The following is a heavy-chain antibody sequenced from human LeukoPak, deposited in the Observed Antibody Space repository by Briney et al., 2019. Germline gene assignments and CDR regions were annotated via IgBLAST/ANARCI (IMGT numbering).Heavy chain of an antibody. CDR1: GFTFSNYS. CDR2: ITNNSNYI. D-gene: IGHD3-22*01. V-gene: IGHV3-21*01. Sequence: GGSLRLSCATSGFTFSNYSMNWVRQAPGRGLEWLSSITNNSNYIYYADSVTGRFNISRDNAKNTLYLQMNSLRTEDTAVYYCARDRGYGYYDSSGYLWGQGTLVPVSS. J-gene: IGHJ4*02. CDR3: ARDRGYGYYDSSGYL.